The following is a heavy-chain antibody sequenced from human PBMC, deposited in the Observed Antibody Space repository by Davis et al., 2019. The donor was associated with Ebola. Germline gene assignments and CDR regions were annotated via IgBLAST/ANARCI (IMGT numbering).Heavy chain of an antibody. CDR1: GYTFTSYG. Sequence: ASVTVSCKASGYTFTSYGISWVRQAPGQGLEWMGWMNPNSGNTGYAQKFQGRVTMTRNTSISTAYMELSSLRSEDTAVYYCARGRKWKGSGSYYPNYDMDVWGQGTTVTVSS. CDR2: MNPNSGNT. D-gene: IGHD3-10*01. CDR3: ARGRKWKGSGSYYPNYDMDV. J-gene: IGHJ6*02. V-gene: IGHV1-8*02.